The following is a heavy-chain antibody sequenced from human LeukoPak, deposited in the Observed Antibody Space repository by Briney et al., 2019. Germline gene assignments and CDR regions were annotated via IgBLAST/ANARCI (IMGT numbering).Heavy chain of an antibody. CDR2: ISSSGTTI. Sequence: GASLGRACPGSGFSSSDDYMRWIRQALRKGLEWVSYISSSGTTIYYADSVKGRFTISRDNAKNSLYLQVNSLRAEDTAVYYCARMYYDILTGYHFDYWGQGTLVTVSS. J-gene: IGHJ4*02. CDR1: GFSSSDDY. D-gene: IGHD3-9*01. CDR3: ARMYYDILTGYHFDY. V-gene: IGHV3-11*01.